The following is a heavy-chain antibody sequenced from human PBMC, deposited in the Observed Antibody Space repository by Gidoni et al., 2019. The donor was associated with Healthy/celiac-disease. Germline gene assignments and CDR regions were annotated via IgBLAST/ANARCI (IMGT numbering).Heavy chain of an antibody. Sequence: EVQLLESGGGLVQPGGSLRRSCAASRFTFSSDAMSWVRQAPGKGLEWVSAISGSGGSTYYADSVKGRFTISRDNSQNTLYLQMNSLRAEDTAVYYCAKDPARTGVETYYDFWSGGYYYYYYMDVWGKGTTVTVSS. J-gene: IGHJ6*03. V-gene: IGHV3-23*01. CDR1: RFTFSSDA. CDR3: AKDPARTGVETYYDFWSGGYYYYYYMDV. CDR2: ISGSGGST. D-gene: IGHD3-3*01.